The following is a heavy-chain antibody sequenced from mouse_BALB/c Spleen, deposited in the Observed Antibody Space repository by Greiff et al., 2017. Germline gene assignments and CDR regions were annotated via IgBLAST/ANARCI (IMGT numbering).Heavy chain of an antibody. J-gene: IGHJ3*01. V-gene: IGHV5-17*02. D-gene: IGHD2-14*01. CDR1: GFTFSSFG. Sequence: EVQVVESGGGLVQPGGSRKLSCAASGFTFSSFGMHWVRQAPEKGLEWVAYISSGSSTIYYADTVKGRFTISRDNPKNTLFLQMTSLRSEDTAMYYCARDYRYDAWFAYWGQGTLVTVSA. CDR2: ISSGSSTI. CDR3: ARDYRYDAWFAY.